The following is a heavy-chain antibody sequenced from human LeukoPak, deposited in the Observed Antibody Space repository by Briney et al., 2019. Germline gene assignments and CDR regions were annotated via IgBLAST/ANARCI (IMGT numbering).Heavy chain of an antibody. CDR1: SGSISSGDYY. CDR3: ARADKYCSGGSCYSGWRFTGPNFRFDP. D-gene: IGHD2-15*01. Sequence: AQTLYLTCTVSSGSISSGDYYWTWIRQPPGKGLEWIGYIYYSGSTYYNKFLKSRVTISVDTSKNQFSLKLSSVTAADTAVYYCARADKYCSGGSCYSGWRFTGPNFRFDPWGQGTLVTVSS. J-gene: IGHJ5*02. CDR2: IYYSGST. V-gene: IGHV4-30-4*08.